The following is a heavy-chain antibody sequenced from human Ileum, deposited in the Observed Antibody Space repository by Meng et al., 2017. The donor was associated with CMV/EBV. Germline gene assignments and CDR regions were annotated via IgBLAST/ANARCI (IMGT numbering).Heavy chain of an antibody. CDR2: MNPNSGNT. J-gene: IGHJ4*02. V-gene: IGHV1-8*01. D-gene: IGHD2-2*02. CDR3: ARDSRVCNSTSCYIRYYFDC. Sequence: ASVKVSCKASGYTFSNYDVNWVRQATGQGLEWRGWMNPNSGNTGYAQKFQGRVTMTRNNSISTAYMELSSLRSEDTAVYYCARDSRVCNSTSCYIRYYFDCWGQGTLVTVSS. CDR1: GYTFSNYD.